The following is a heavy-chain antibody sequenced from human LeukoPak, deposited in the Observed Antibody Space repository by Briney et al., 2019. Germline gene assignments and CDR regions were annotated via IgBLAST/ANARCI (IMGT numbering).Heavy chain of an antibody. J-gene: IGHJ3*02. V-gene: IGHV4-30-4*01. CDR2: IYYSGST. CDR1: GDSISSSNW. CDR3: ARDTTDAFDI. D-gene: IGHD1-26*01. Sequence: SETLSLTCAVSGDSISSSNWWNWVRQPPGKGLEWIGYIYYSGSTYYNPSLKSRVTISVDTSKNQFSLKLSSVTAADTAVYYCARDTTDAFDIWGQGTMVTVSS.